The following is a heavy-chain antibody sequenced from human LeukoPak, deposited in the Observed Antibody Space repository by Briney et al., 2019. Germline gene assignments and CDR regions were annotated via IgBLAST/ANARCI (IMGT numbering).Heavy chain of an antibody. Sequence: GGSLRLSCAASGFTFSNYWMHWVRQVPGQGLVWVSRINSDGSSTNYADSVKGRFTMSRDNAKNMLYLQMDRLRAEDTAVYYCARVEGVLQYYYGMDVWGQGTTVTVS. CDR2: INSDGSST. CDR1: GFTFSNYW. D-gene: IGHD3-9*01. V-gene: IGHV3-74*01. CDR3: ARVEGVLQYYYGMDV. J-gene: IGHJ6*02.